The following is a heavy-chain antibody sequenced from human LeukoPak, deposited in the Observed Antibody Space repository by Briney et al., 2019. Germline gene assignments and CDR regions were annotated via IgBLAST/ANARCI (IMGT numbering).Heavy chain of an antibody. CDR2: INPNSGGT. Sequence: ASVKVSCKTSGYTFSGYYIHWVRQAPGQGLEWMGWINPNSGGTNYAQKFQGRVTTTRDTSISTAYMELSRLRSDDTAVYYCARSITMVREPFDYWGQGTLVTVSS. D-gene: IGHD3-10*01. V-gene: IGHV1-2*02. CDR1: GYTFSGYY. J-gene: IGHJ4*02. CDR3: ARSITMVREPFDY.